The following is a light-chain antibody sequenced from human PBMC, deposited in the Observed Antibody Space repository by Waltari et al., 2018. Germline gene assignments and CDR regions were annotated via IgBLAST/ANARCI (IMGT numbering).Light chain of an antibody. CDR1: QSVGKY. CDR2: DAS. V-gene: IGKV3-20*01. Sequence: EIVLTQSPGTLSLSPGERVTLSCRASQSVGKYLAWYQQKPGQAPRLLMYDASTRATGIPDRFSGSGSGTDFSLTISRLEPEDFAVYYCQKYVNLPATFGQGTKVEIK. CDR3: QKYVNLPAT. J-gene: IGKJ1*01.